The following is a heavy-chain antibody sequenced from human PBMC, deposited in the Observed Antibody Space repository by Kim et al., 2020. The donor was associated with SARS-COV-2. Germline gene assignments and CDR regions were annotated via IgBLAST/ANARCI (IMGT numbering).Heavy chain of an antibody. D-gene: IGHD3-22*01. CDR1: GGSFSGYY. J-gene: IGHJ3*02. V-gene: IGHV4-34*01. Sequence: SETLSLTCAVYGGSFSGYYWSWIRQPPGKGLEWIGEINHSGSTNYNPSLKSRVTISVDTSKNQFSLKLSSVTAADTAVYYCASRSGRYYDSSGYYYAFDIWGQGTMVTVSS. CDR2: INHSGST. CDR3: ASRSGRYYDSSGYYYAFDI.